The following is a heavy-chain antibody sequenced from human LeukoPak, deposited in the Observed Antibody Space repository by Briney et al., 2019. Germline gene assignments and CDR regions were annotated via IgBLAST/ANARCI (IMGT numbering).Heavy chain of an antibody. Sequence: KPGGSLRLSCAASGFTFSSYSMNWVRQAPGKGLEWVSSISSSSSYIYCADSVKGRFTISRDNAKNSLYLQMNSLRAEDTAVYYCARSSPTYYYDSSGYYAFDIWGLGTMVTVSS. J-gene: IGHJ3*02. D-gene: IGHD3-22*01. CDR1: GFTFSSYS. CDR3: ARSSPTYYYDSSGYYAFDI. CDR2: ISSSSSYI. V-gene: IGHV3-21*01.